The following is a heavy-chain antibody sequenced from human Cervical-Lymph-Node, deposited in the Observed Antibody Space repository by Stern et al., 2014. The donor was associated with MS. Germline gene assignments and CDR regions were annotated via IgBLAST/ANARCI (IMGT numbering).Heavy chain of an antibody. D-gene: IGHD3-3*01. V-gene: IGHV1-58*02. J-gene: IGHJ4*02. Sequence: QLVESGPEVKKPGTSVRVSCKASGFTFTSSAMQWVRQARGQPLEWIGWIVVGSGKTDYAQKFQERVTLTRDMSTSTAYMELSSLRSEDTAVYYCAAGLSYDFWADYWGQGTLITVSS. CDR1: GFTFTSSA. CDR3: AAGLSYDFWADY. CDR2: IVVGSGKT.